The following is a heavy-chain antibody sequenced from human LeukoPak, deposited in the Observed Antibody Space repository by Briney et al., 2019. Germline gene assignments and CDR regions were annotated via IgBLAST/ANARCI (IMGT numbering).Heavy chain of an antibody. Sequence: SETLSLTCTVSGASVSSDYWGWIRQSPGKGLEWIGYIYHSGHTMSNPSLKSRVSLSLDTSNNQFSLKLSSVTAADTAVYYCARHPFQYPFDHWGQGTVVSVSS. CDR2: IYHSGHT. CDR3: ARHPFQYPFDH. V-gene: IGHV4-59*08. D-gene: IGHD2/OR15-2a*01. CDR1: GASVSSDY. J-gene: IGHJ5*02.